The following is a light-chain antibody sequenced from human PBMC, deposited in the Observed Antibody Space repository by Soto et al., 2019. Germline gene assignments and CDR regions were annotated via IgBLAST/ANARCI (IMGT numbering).Light chain of an antibody. V-gene: IGKV1-5*01. Sequence: DIQMTQSPSTLSASVGDRVTITCRASQSISNWLAWYQQKPGKAPKLLIYDASSLESGVPSRFSGSGSGTEFTLTISSLQPDDFATYSCQQANSFPLTFGGGTKVEI. J-gene: IGKJ4*01. CDR1: QSISNW. CDR3: QQANSFPLT. CDR2: DAS.